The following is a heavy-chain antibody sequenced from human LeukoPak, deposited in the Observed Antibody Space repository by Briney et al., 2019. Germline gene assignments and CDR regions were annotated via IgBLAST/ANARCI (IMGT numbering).Heavy chain of an antibody. CDR3: AAGNYYDSSGYRYYYYMDV. V-gene: IGHV3-30*02. D-gene: IGHD3-22*01. J-gene: IGHJ6*03. CDR2: IRYVGINK. CDR1: GFTFSTYG. Sequence: PGGSLRLSCAASGFTFSTYGMHWVRQAPGKGLEWVSFIRYVGINKYYADSVKGRFTISRDNSKNTLYLQMNSLRPEDTAVYYCAAGNYYDSSGYRYYYYMDVWGKGTTVTISS.